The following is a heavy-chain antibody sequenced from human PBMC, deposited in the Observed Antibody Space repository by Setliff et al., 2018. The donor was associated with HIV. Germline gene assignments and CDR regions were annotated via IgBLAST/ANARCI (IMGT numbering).Heavy chain of an antibody. CDR3: ARAEYSYGYDRWDWYFDL. CDR2: MNPNIGKT. J-gene: IGHJ2*01. V-gene: IGHV1-8*02. D-gene: IGHD5-18*01. CDR1: GYTFISYD. Sequence: ASVKVSCKASGYTFISYDINWVRQATGQGLEWMGWMNPNIGKTAYAQKFQGRVTMTRNTSISTAYMELSSLRSDDTAVYYCARAEYSYGYDRWDWYFDLWGRGTLVT.